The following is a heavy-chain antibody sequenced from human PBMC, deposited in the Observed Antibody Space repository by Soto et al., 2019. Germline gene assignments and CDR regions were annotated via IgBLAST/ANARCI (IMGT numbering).Heavy chain of an antibody. CDR2: ISSSGSTI. J-gene: IGHJ3*02. Sequence: GGSLRLSCAASGFTFSSYEMNWVRQAPGKGLEWVSYISSSGSTIYYADSVKGRFTISRDNAKNSLYLQMNSLRAADTAVYYCARGNWYYDSSGHGLDAFDIWGQGTMVTVSS. D-gene: IGHD3-22*01. CDR3: ARGNWYYDSSGHGLDAFDI. V-gene: IGHV3-48*03. CDR1: GFTFSSYE.